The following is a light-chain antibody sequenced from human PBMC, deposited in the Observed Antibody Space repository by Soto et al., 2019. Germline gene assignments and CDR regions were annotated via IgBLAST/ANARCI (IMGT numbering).Light chain of an antibody. CDR2: GAS. Sequence: EIVMTQSPATLSVSPGERATLSCRASQSVSSNLAWYQQKPGQAPRLLIYGASTRATGFPARFSGSESGTEFTLTISSLQSEDFAVYYCQQYNNWPRTFGQGTKVEI. J-gene: IGKJ1*01. CDR1: QSVSSN. CDR3: QQYNNWPRT. V-gene: IGKV3-15*01.